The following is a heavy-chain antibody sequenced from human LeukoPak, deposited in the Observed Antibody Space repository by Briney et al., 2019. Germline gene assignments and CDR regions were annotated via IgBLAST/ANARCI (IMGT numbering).Heavy chain of an antibody. CDR1: GFTFSDYY. CDR2: ISSSGSTI. D-gene: IGHD2-15*01. CDR3: ARALFYSSAFDI. V-gene: IGHV3-11*04. J-gene: IGHJ3*02. Sequence: GGSLRLSCAASGFTFSDYYMSWIRQAPGKGLEWVSYISSSGSTIYYADSVKGRFTISRDNSKNTLYLQMNSLRAEDTAVYYCARALFYSSAFDIWGQGTMVTVSS.